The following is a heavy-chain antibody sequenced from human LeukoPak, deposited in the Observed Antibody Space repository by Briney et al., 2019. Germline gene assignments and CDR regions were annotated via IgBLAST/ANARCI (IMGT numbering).Heavy chain of an antibody. Sequence: ASVKVSCKASGYTFTSYGISWVLQAPGQGLEWMGWISAYNGNTNYAQKLQGRVTTTTDTSTSTAYMELRSLRSDDTAVYYCARFVDQVVVPAAHPDQGDFDYWGQGTLVTVSS. CDR2: ISAYNGNT. V-gene: IGHV1-18*01. J-gene: IGHJ4*02. CDR3: ARFVDQVVVPAAHPDQGDFDY. CDR1: GYTFTSYG. D-gene: IGHD2-2*01.